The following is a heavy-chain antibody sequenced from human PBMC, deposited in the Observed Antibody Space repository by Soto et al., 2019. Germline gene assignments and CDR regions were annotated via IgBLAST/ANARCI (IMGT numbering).Heavy chain of an antibody. CDR3: AKSSTDSSGYYYVASYYGMDV. V-gene: IGHV3-23*01. CDR1: GFTFSSYA. D-gene: IGHD3-22*01. CDR2: ISGSGGST. Sequence: PGGSLRLSCAASGFTFSSYAMSWFRQAPGKGLEWVSAISGSGGSTYYADSVKGRFTISRDNSKNTLYLQMNSLRAEDTAVYYCAKSSTDSSGYYYVASYYGMDVWGQGTTVTVSS. J-gene: IGHJ6*02.